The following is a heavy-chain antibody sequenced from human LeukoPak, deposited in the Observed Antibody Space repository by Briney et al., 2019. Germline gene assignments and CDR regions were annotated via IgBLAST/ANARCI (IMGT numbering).Heavy chain of an antibody. V-gene: IGHV3-30*18. CDR2: ISYDGSNE. D-gene: IGHD6-13*01. CDR3: AKGTAAAPNYYYYYGMDV. Sequence: PGGSLRLSCAASGFTFSSYGMHWLRQAPGKGLEWVAVISYDGSNEYYADSVKGRFTISRDNSKNTLYLQINSLRAEDTAVYYCAKGTAAAPNYYYYYGMDVWGQGTTVTVSS. CDR1: GFTFSSYG. J-gene: IGHJ6*02.